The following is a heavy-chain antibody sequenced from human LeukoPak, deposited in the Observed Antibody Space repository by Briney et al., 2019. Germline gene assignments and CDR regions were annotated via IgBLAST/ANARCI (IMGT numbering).Heavy chain of an antibody. CDR1: GGSISSYY. CDR2: IYYSGST. V-gene: IGHV4-59*08. Sequence: SETLSLTRTVSGGSISSYYWSWLRQPPGKCLEWIGYIYYSGSTNYNPSLKSRVTISVDTSKNQFSLRLTSVTAADTAVYYCARQTGSGLFILPGGQGTLVTVSS. CDR3: ARQTGSGLFILP. J-gene: IGHJ4*02. D-gene: IGHD3/OR15-3a*01.